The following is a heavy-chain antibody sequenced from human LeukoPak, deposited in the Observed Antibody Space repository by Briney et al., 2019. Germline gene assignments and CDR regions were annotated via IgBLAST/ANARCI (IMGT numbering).Heavy chain of an antibody. V-gene: IGHV3-21*01. Sequence: GGSLRLSCAASGFTFSSYTMNWVRQAPGKGLEWVSSISSSSSYIYYADSVKGRLTISRDNAKNSLYLQMNSLRAEDTAVYYCARCGEYYDILTGYYRSRSWFDPWGQGTRVPLSS. CDR1: GFTFSSYT. CDR3: ARCGEYYDILTGYYRSRSWFDP. J-gene: IGHJ5*02. D-gene: IGHD3-9*01. CDR2: ISSSSSYI.